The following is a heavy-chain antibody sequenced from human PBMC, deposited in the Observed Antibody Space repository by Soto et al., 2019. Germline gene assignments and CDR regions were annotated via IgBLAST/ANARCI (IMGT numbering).Heavy chain of an antibody. CDR2: IKSKTDGGTT. V-gene: IGHV3-15*01. D-gene: IGHD2-15*01. CDR1: GFTFSNAW. CDR3: TTGPVVVVAATSFDY. J-gene: IGHJ4*02. Sequence: EVQLVESGGGLVKPGGSLRLSCAASGFTFSNAWMSWVRQAPGKGLEWVGRIKSKTDGGTTDYAAPVKGRFTISRDDSKNTLYLKMNSLKTEDTAVYSCTTGPVVVVAATSFDYWGQGTMVTVSS.